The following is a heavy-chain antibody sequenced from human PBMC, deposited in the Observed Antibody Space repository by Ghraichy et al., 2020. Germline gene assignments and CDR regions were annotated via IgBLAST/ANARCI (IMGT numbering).Heavy chain of an antibody. D-gene: IGHD5-24*01. CDR2: IFYSGSA. V-gene: IGHV4-31*03. CDR1: GASIGSGGYY. J-gene: IGHJ5*02. CDR3: MGP. Sequence: SLNISCSVSGASIGSGGYYWSWIRQHPGKGLEWIGYIFYSGSAFYNPSLKSRVTISLDTSKNQFSLKLTYCASRKDGWKTMGPWGQGTLVTVSS.